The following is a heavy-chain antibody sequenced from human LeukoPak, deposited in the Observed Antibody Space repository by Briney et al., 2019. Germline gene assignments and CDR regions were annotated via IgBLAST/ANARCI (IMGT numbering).Heavy chain of an antibody. CDR1: GGSISNYY. CDR3: AIEPSYDYVWGSYRYPRT. D-gene: IGHD3-16*02. CDR2: IYSSGTT. J-gene: IGHJ5*02. Sequence: PSETLSLTCTVSGGSISNYYWNWIRQPPGKGLEWIGFIYSSGTTNYNPSLKSRLTFSLDTSKNQFSLKLTSMTAADTAVYYCAIEPSYDYVWGSYRYPRTWGQGTLVTVSS. V-gene: IGHV4-59*01.